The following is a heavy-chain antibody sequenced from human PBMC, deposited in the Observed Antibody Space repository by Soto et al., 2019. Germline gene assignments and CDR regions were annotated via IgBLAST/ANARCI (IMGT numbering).Heavy chain of an antibody. J-gene: IGHJ4*02. V-gene: IGHV3-15*01. CDR2: IKSKTDGRTT. D-gene: IGHD3-16*01. CDR1: GFTFSNAW. CDR3: TTRIYLGGY. Sequence: EVQLVESGGGLVKPGGSLRLSCAASGFTFSNAWMSWVRQAPGKGLEWVGRIKSKTDGRTTDYAAPVKGRFTISRDDSKNTLYLQMNSLKTEDTDVYYCTTRIYLGGYWGQGTLVTVSS.